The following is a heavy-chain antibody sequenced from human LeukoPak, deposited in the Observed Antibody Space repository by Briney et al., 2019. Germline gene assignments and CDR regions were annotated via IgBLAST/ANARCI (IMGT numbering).Heavy chain of an antibody. CDR1: GCTFTRYG. V-gene: IGHV1-18*01. J-gene: IGHJ4*02. CDR2: INTYNGNT. Sequence: ASVKVSCEASGCTFTRYGISWVRQAPGQGLEWMGWINTYNGNTNYAQKFQGRVTMSTDTSTSTAYMELRSLRSDDTAVYYCARWLQLVSNLFDYWGQGTLVTVSS. D-gene: IGHD5-24*01. CDR3: ARWLQLVSNLFDY.